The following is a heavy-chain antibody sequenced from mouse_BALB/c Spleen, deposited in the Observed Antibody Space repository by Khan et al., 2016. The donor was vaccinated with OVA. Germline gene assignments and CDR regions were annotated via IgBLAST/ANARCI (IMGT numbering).Heavy chain of an antibody. Sequence: VQLQESGAELARPGASVKMSCKASGYTFTSYTIHWIKLRPGQGLEWIGYINPSNGYTNYNQKFKNKATLTADKSSTTAYMQLSSLTSDDSAVYSCVRDGAYYRNGGWFAYWGQGTLVTVSA. CDR2: INPSNGYT. V-gene: IGHV1-4*01. CDR3: VRDGAYYRNGGWFAY. J-gene: IGHJ3*01. D-gene: IGHD2-14*01. CDR1: GYTFTSYT.